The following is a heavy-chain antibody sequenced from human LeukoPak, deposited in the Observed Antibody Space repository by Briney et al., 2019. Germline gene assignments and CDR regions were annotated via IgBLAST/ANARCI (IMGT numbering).Heavy chain of an antibody. CDR2: INPSGGST. V-gene: IGHV1-46*01. CDR3: ARDPVVMDATSAGYWYFDL. Sequence: ASVKVSYKASGYTFTSYYMHWVRQAPGQGLEWMGIINPSGGSTSYAQKFQGRVTMTRDTSTSTVYMALSSLRSEDTAVYYCARDPVVMDATSAGYWYFDLWGRGTLVTVSS. CDR1: GYTFTSYY. J-gene: IGHJ2*01. D-gene: IGHD1-26*01.